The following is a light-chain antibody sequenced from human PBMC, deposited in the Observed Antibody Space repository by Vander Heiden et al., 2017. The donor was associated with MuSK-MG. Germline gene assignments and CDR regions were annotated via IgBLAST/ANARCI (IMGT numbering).Light chain of an antibody. CDR1: NFNIGSNT. CDR3: AAWDDSLSGSV. CDR2: SNN. Sequence: SVPTQPPSVSGTPGQRVPIPCSGSNFNIGSNTVNWYQHLPGTAPKLLIYSNNQRPSGVPDRFSGTKSGTAASLAISGLQSEDEADYYCAAWDDSLSGSVFGTGTQVTVL. V-gene: IGLV1-44*01. J-gene: IGLJ1*01.